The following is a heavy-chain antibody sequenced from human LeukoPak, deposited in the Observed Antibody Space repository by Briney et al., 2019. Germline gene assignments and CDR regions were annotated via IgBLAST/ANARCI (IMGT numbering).Heavy chain of an antibody. CDR2: MYYSGST. V-gene: IGHV4-31*01. J-gene: IGHJ4*02. CDR1: GFSMSSGGYY. CDR3: ARVRTTLTTFRFDY. Sequence: PWETLSLTCTVSGFSMSSGGYYWRWIRKHRGKGVEWIVYMYYSGSTYYNPARESQITIRVNTSKNQFSLKLSSVTAADTAVYYCARVRTTLTTFRFDYWGQGTLVTVSS. D-gene: IGHD4-17*01.